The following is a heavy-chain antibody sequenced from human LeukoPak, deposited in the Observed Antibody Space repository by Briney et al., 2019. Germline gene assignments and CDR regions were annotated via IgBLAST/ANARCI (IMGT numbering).Heavy chain of an antibody. CDR2: ISNRGST. CDR1: GGSLSSSIW. D-gene: IGHD7-27*01. CDR3: AGRWALTGGPN. J-gene: IGHJ4*02. V-gene: IGHV4-4*02. Sequence: SETLSLTCAVSGGSLSSSIWWSWVRQPPGKGLEWIGEISNRGSTNYNPSLKSRVTISIAESKDQFSLTLNSVTAADTAVYYCAGRWALTGGPNWGQGNLVTVSS.